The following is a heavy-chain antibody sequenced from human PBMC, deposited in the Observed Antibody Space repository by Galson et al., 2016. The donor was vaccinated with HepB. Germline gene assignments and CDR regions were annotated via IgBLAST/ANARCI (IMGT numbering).Heavy chain of an antibody. CDR3: ARGRYSSSWSPAY. V-gene: IGHV1-69*13. J-gene: IGHJ4*02. Sequence: SVKVSCKASGGTFSSYAFSWVRQAPGQGLEWMGGIIPIFGTANYAQKFQDRISITADESTSTAYMELSSLTSEDTALYYCARGRYSSSWSPAYWGQGTLVTVSS. CDR2: IIPIFGTA. D-gene: IGHD6-13*01. CDR1: GGTFSSYA.